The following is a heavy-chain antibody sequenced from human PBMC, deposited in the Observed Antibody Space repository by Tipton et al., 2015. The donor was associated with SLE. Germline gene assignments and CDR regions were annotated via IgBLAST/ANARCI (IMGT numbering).Heavy chain of an antibody. CDR1: GFTVSGSY. CDR3: ARASGPLDDAFDL. J-gene: IGHJ3*01. V-gene: IGHV3-66*01. CDR2: IYSGGNT. Sequence: GSLRLSCAASGFTVSGSYMSWVRQAPGKGLDWVSIIYSGGNTYSADSVKGRFTISRDHSNNSLYLQMNSLRTEDTALYDCARASGPLDDAFDLWGQGTMVTVPS.